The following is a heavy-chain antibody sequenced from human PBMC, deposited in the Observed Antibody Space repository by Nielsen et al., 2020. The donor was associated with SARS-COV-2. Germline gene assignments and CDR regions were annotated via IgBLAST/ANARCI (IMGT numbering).Heavy chain of an antibody. CDR3: ARLPHGYSYGRYYYHGLDV. CDR2: ISSGSTNM. CDR1: GFTFTSHS. D-gene: IGHD5-18*01. Sequence: GESLKISCAASGFTFTSHSMNWVRQAPGKGLEWVSSISSGSTNMFYADSLKGRFTVSRDNAKKSVYLQMNSLRAEDTAVYYCARLPHGYSYGRYYYHGLDVWGQGTTVTVSS. J-gene: IGHJ6*02. V-gene: IGHV3-21*01.